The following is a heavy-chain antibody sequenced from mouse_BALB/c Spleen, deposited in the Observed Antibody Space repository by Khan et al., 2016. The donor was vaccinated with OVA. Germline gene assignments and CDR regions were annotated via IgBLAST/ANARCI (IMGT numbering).Heavy chain of an antibody. CDR1: GYTFTNYV. D-gene: IGHD4-1*01. CDR2: INPYNGGT. V-gene: IGHV1S136*01. J-gene: IGHJ2*01. Sequence: EVKLEVSGPELVKPGASVKMSCKASGYTFTNYVLHWVKQKPGQGLEWIGYINPYNGGTKYNEKFKGKATLASDKSSITAYIDLSSLTSEDSAVYYCARGNWQSYYFDYWGQGTTLTLSS. CDR3: ARGNWQSYYFDY.